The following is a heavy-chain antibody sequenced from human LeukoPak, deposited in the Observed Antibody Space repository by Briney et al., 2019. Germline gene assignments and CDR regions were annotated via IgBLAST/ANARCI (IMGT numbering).Heavy chain of an antibody. CDR3: ARLAVAGDFDY. CDR1: GGTFSSYA. D-gene: IGHD6-19*01. V-gene: IGHV1-3*01. CDR2: INAGNGNT. J-gene: IGHJ4*02. Sequence: GSSVKVSCKASGGTFSSYAISWVRQAPGQRLEWMGWINAGNGNTKYSQKFQGRVTITRDTSASTAYMELSSLRSEDTAVYYCARLAVAGDFDYWGQGTLVTVSS.